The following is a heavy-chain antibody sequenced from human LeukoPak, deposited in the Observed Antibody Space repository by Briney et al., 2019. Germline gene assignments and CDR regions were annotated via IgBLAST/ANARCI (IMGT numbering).Heavy chain of an antibody. D-gene: IGHD1-26*01. Sequence: SETLSLTCTVSGGSISSSSYYWGWIRQPPGKGLEWIGSIYYSGSTYYNPSLKSRVTISVDTSKNQFSLKLSSVTAADTAVYYCARDRPPGGELHGGGAFDIWGQGTMVTVSS. V-gene: IGHV4-39*07. CDR2: IYYSGST. CDR1: GGSISSSSYY. J-gene: IGHJ3*02. CDR3: ARDRPPGGELHGGGAFDI.